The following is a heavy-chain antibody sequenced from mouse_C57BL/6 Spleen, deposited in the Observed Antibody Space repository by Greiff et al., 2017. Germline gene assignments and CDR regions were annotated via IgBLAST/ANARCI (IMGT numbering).Heavy chain of an antibody. D-gene: IGHD1-1*01. CDR2: IYPGSGST. Sequence: QVQLQQPGAELVKPGASVKMSCKASGYTFTSYWITWVKQRPGQGLEWIGDIYPGSGSTNYNEKFKSKATLTVDTSSSTAYMQLSSLTSEDSAVYYCASPYGSRSYWYFDVWGTGTTVTVSS. J-gene: IGHJ1*03. CDR1: GYTFTSYW. V-gene: IGHV1-55*01. CDR3: ASPYGSRSYWYFDV.